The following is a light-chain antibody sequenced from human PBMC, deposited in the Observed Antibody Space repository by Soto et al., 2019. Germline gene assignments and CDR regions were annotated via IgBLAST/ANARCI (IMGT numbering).Light chain of an antibody. J-gene: IGKJ5*01. CDR1: QSVSTN. CDR2: GAS. V-gene: IGKV3-15*01. Sequence: EIVMTQSRAILSVSPGERATLSFGASQSVSTNLAWFQQKPGQTPRLLFNGASTRATGIPARFTGSGSGTEFILTISSLQSEDFAVYYCQQRNIWPPVTFGQGTRLEIK. CDR3: QQRNIWPPVT.